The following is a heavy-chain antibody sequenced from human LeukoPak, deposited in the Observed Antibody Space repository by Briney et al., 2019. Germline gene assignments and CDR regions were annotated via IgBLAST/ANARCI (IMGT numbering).Heavy chain of an antibody. Sequence: GGSLRLSCAASGFTFNSFFLTWVRRTPGRGLDWLACISQDGSETFYMDSVRGRFTISRDNTKNSLYLQMDSLRAEDTAVYFCVRDLGHSRHYFEYWGQGALVTVSS. J-gene: IGHJ4*02. CDR2: ISQDGSET. CDR1: GFTFNSFF. D-gene: IGHD7-27*01. CDR3: VRDLGHSRHYFEY. V-gene: IGHV3-7*01.